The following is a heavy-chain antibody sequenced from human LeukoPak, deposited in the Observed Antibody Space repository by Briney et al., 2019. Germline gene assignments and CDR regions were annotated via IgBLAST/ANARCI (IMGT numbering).Heavy chain of an antibody. Sequence: GGSLRLSCAASGFTFSSYAMHWVRQAPGKGLEWVAVISYDGSNKYYADSVKGRFTISRDNSKNTLYLQMNSLRAEDTAVYYCASYSSGRSHPFDYWGQGTLVTVSS. D-gene: IGHD6-19*01. CDR1: GFTFSSYA. CDR2: ISYDGSNK. J-gene: IGHJ4*02. V-gene: IGHV3-30*04. CDR3: ASYSSGRSHPFDY.